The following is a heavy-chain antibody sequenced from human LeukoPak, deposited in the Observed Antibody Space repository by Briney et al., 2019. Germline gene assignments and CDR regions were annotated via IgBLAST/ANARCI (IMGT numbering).Heavy chain of an antibody. CDR1: GFTLSSYG. Sequence: GGSLRLSCAASGFTLSSYGMSWVRQAPGKGLEWVSAISGSAVSIYYADSVKGRFTISRDNSKNTLYLQMNSLRVEDTAVYYCAKAVPKAVVTPSFDYWGQGTLVTVSS. V-gene: IGHV3-23*01. J-gene: IGHJ4*02. D-gene: IGHD4-23*01. CDR3: AKAVPKAVVTPSFDY. CDR2: ISGSAVSI.